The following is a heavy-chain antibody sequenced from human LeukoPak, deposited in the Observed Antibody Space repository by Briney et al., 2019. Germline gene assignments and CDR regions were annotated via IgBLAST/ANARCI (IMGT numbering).Heavy chain of an antibody. CDR1: GFTFSSYA. Sequence: AGGSLRLSCAASGFTFSSYAMSWVRQAPGKGLEWVSAISGSGGSTYYADSVKGRFTISGGNSKNTLYLQMNSLRAEDTAVYYCAKMASGGAAAGVFDYWGQGTLVTVSS. V-gene: IGHV3-23*01. CDR3: AKMASGGAAAGVFDY. J-gene: IGHJ4*02. D-gene: IGHD6-13*01. CDR2: ISGSGGST.